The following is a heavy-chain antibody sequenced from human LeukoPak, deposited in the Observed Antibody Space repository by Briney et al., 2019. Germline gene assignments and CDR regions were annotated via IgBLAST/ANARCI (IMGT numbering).Heavy chain of an antibody. D-gene: IGHD5-18*01. CDR1: GFTFSSYS. Sequence: PGGSLRLSCAASGFTFSSYSMNWVREAPGKGLEWVSSISGTSIYIYYADSVKGRFTISRDNAKNSLYLQMNSLRAEDTAVYYCAKGHTAMAPGRDYYYIDVWGKGTTVTISS. CDR3: AKGHTAMAPGRDYYYIDV. V-gene: IGHV3-21*01. CDR2: ISGTSIYI. J-gene: IGHJ6*03.